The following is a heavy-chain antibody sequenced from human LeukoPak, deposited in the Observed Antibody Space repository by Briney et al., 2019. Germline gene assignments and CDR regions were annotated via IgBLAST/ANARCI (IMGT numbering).Heavy chain of an antibody. V-gene: IGHV1-8*01. CDR2: MNPDSGNT. J-gene: IGHJ6*02. D-gene: IGHD3-10*01. Sequence: ASVKVSCKASGYTFTSYDINWVRQATGQGLEWMGWMNPDSGNTGYAQKFQGRVTMTRNTSISTAYMELSSLRSEDTAVYYCARLGRMRTMVRGVINYYYGMDVWGQGTTVTVSS. CDR1: GYTFTSYD. CDR3: ARLGRMRTMVRGVINYYYGMDV.